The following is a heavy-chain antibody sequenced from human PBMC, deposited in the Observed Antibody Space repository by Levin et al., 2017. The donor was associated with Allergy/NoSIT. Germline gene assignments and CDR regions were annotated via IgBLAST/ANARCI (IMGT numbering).Heavy chain of an antibody. J-gene: IGHJ4*02. Sequence: GGSLRLSCAASGLTFSSYAMHWVRQAPGKGLEWVAFISYHGSNEYYADSVKGRFTISRDNSKNTLYLQMNSLRAEDTAVYYCAREGGLAAAGSGFDYWGQGTLVTVSS. V-gene: IGHV3-30-3*01. CDR2: ISYHGSNE. CDR3: AREGGLAAAGSGFDY. D-gene: IGHD6-13*01. CDR1: GLTFSSYA.